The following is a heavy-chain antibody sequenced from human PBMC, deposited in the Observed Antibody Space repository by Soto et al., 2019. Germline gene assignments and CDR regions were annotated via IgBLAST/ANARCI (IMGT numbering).Heavy chain of an antibody. D-gene: IGHD6-19*01. CDR3: AKELIAVSGTGCHY. CDR1: GFTFSSYA. J-gene: IGHJ4*02. V-gene: IGHV3-23*01. Sequence: EVQLLESGGGLVQPGGSLRLSCAASGFTFSSYAMSWVRQAPGKGLEWVSVISGSGNSPHYADSVTGRFTITRDISKNTLSLQTNSLRAEYTAVSYCAKELIAVSGTGCHYWGQGTLFTVSS. CDR2: ISGSGNSP.